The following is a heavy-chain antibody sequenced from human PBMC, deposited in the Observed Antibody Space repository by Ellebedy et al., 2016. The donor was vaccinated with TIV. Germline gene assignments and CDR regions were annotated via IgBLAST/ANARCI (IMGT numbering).Heavy chain of an antibody. J-gene: IGHJ6*02. V-gene: IGHV5-10-1*04. Sequence: GESLKISXQGSGYNFNSHWITWVRQMPGKGLEWMGRIDPSDSYTTYSPSFEGQVTMSADKSISTAYLEWRSLKASDTAVYYCARRGITMIRRVIRGMDVWGQGTTVIVSS. CDR3: ARRGITMIRRVIRGMDV. CDR1: GYNFNSHW. CDR2: IDPSDSYT. D-gene: IGHD3-10*01.